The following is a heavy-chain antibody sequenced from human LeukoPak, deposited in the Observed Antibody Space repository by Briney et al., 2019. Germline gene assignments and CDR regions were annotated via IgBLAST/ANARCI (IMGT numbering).Heavy chain of an antibody. CDR2: IIPIFGIA. CDR1: GGTFSSYA. J-gene: IGHJ6*02. V-gene: IGHV1-69*04. CDR3: ARVTEYYDFWSGLPDYYYYGMDV. Sequence: SVTVSCKGSGGTFSSYAISWVRQAPGQGVEWMGRIIPIFGIANYAQNFQGRVTITADKSTSTAYMELSSLRSEDTAVYYCARVTEYYDFWSGLPDYYYYGMDVWGQGTTVTVSS. D-gene: IGHD3-3*01.